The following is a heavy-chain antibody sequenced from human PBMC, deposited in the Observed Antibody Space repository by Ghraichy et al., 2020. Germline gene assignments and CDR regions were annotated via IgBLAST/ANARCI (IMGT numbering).Heavy chain of an antibody. D-gene: IGHD2-15*01. CDR1: GFTFGSYA. V-gene: IGHV3-23*01. CDR3: AKEQDTFGQYNWFDP. J-gene: IGHJ5*02. Sequence: GGSLRLSCAASGFTFGSYAMNWVRQAPGRGLEWVSVISGSGGSTYFADSVKGRFTISRDDSKNTLYLRMNSLRAEDTGVYYCAKEQDTFGQYNWFDPWGQGTLVTVSS. CDR2: ISGSGGST.